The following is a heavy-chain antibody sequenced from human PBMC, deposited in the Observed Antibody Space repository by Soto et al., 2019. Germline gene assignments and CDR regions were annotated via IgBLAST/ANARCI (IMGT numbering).Heavy chain of an antibody. CDR3: AKLPHGAASGSKYYFDY. CDR1: GYSFTNYW. J-gene: IGHJ4*02. CDR2: IYPGDSDT. V-gene: IGHV5-51*01. Sequence: PGESLKISCKGSGYSFTNYWVGWVRQIPGRGLEWMGIIYPGDSDTRYSPSFQGQVTISADKSISTAYLQWSSLKASDIAMYYCAKLPHGAASGSKYYFDYWGQGTLVTVSS. D-gene: IGHD6-13*01.